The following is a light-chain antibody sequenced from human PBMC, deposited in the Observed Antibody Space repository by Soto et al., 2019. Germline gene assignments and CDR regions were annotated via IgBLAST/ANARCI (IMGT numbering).Light chain of an antibody. CDR3: QQYCSSPPLT. V-gene: IGKV3-20*01. CDR2: GAS. J-gene: IGKJ4*01. Sequence: EIVLTQSPGTLSLSPGERATLSCRASQSVSSSYLAWYQQKPGQAPRLLIYGASSRATGTPDRCSGSGSGTDFTLTISRLEPEDFAVYYCQQYCSSPPLTFGGGTKVEIK. CDR1: QSVSSSY.